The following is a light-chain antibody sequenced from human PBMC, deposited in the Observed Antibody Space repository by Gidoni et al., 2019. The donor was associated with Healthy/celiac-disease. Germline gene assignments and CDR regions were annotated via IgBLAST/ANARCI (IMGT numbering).Light chain of an antibody. V-gene: IGKV3-15*01. CDR2: GAS. J-gene: IGKJ4*01. CDR1: QSVSSN. Sequence: ATLSCRASQSVSSNLAWYQQKPGQAPRLLIYGASTRATGIPARLSGSGSGTEFTLTISSLQSEDFAVYYCQQYNNWPLTFGGGTKVEIK. CDR3: QQYNNWPLT.